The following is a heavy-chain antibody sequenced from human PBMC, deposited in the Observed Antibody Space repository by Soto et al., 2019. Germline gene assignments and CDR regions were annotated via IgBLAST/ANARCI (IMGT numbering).Heavy chain of an antibody. D-gene: IGHD6-6*01. CDR3: ARGIAARPSWFDS. CDR1: GFTFSSYS. Sequence: LRLSCAASGFTFSSYSMNWVRQAPGKGLEWVSYISSSSSTIYYADSVKGRFTISRDNAKNSLYLQMNSLRDEDTAVYFCARGIAARPSWFDSWGQGTLVTVSS. CDR2: ISSSSSTI. V-gene: IGHV3-48*02. J-gene: IGHJ5*01.